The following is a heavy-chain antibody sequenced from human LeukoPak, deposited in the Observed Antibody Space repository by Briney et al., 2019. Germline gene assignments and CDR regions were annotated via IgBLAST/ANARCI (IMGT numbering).Heavy chain of an antibody. Sequence: GGSLRLSCAASGFTFRSYAMSWVRQVPGKGLEWVSGISGSGGSTYYAASVRGRFTISRDSSNDTLYLQMNSLRAEDTAVYYCAKERGYSYGYDYWGQGTLVTVSS. CDR2: ISGSGGST. V-gene: IGHV3-23*01. CDR3: AKERGYSYGYDY. CDR1: GFTFRSYA. D-gene: IGHD5-18*01. J-gene: IGHJ4*02.